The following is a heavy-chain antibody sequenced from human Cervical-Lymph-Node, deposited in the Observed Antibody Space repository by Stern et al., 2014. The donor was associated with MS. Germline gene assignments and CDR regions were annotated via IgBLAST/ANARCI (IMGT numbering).Heavy chain of an antibody. CDR2: IFYSGST. V-gene: IGHV4-39*01. Sequence: QVQLVESGPGLVKPSETLSLTCTVSSGSISSNSYYWGWIRPPPGQGLEWIGNIFYSGSTYYNSSLTSRVTISVDPSKHQFSLRMTSMAAADTAVYYCARLYGSAFDYWGQGTLVTVSS. CDR3: ARLYGSAFDY. J-gene: IGHJ4*02. CDR1: SGSISSNSYY. D-gene: IGHD3-10*01.